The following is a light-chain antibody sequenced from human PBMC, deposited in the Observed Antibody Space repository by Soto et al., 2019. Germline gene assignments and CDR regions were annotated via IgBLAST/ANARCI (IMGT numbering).Light chain of an antibody. V-gene: IGLV2-14*01. CDR1: SSDVGAYNY. CDR2: DVS. J-gene: IGLJ2*01. CDR3: SSYTDSSTLGV. Sequence: QSALTQPASVSGSPGQSITISCTGTSSDVGAYNYVSWYQQHPGKAPKLMIYDVSDRPSGVSNRFSGSKSGNTASLTISGLQAEDEADYYCSSYTDSSTLGVFGGGTQLTVL.